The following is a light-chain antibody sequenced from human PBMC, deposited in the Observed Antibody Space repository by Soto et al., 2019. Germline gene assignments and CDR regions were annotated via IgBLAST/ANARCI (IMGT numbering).Light chain of an antibody. CDR2: RNN. CDR3: ATWDDSLNGFYV. V-gene: IGLV1-47*01. Sequence: QSVLTQPPSASGTPGQGVTISRSGSTSNIGSNYVYWYQQLPGTAPKLLIYRNNQRPSGVPDRFSGSKSGTSASLAISGLRSDDEADYFCATWDDSLNGFYVFGTGTKLTVL. CDR1: TSNIGSNY. J-gene: IGLJ1*01.